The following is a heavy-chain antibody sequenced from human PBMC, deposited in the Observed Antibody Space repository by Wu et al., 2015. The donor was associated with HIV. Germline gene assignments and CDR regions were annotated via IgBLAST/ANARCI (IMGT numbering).Heavy chain of an antibody. CDR2: ISAYNGNT. Sequence: QVQLVQSGAEVKKPGASVKVSCKASGYTFTSYGISWVRQAPGQGLEWMGWISAYNGNTNYAQKLQGRVTMTTDTSTSTAYMELRSLRSDDTAVYYCARDRPYHYDSSGYYAWESDYWGQGTLVTVSS. D-gene: IGHD3-22*01. V-gene: IGHV1-18*01. CDR3: ARDRPYHYDSSGYYAWESDY. J-gene: IGHJ4*02. CDR1: GYTFTSYG.